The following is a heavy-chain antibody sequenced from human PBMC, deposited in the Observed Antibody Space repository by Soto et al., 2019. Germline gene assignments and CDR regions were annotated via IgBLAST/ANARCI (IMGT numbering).Heavy chain of an antibody. D-gene: IGHD5-18*01. CDR3: ASGIQLWLRRINNGYSG. V-gene: IGHV1-69*05. Sequence: QVQLVQSGAEVNKPESSVKVSCKAPGGTFSTYAISWVRQAPGQGLEWMGGIIPMFGTANYAQRFQDRVTLTPDDTTHTVYMEMSSLSSEDTAVDFCASGIQLWLRRINNGYSGWGQGTLVTVSS. CDR1: GGTFSTYA. J-gene: IGHJ4*02. CDR2: IIPMFGTA.